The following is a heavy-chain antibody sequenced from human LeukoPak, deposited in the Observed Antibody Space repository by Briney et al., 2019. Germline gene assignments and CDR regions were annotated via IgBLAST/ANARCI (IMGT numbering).Heavy chain of an antibody. J-gene: IGHJ4*02. CDR1: GASISSRSDG. D-gene: IGHD3-22*01. CDR2: IYYSGTP. Sequence: PSETLSLTCTVSGASISSRSDGWGWLRETAGKGLERIVRIYYSGTPYSNPSLKTRVTISVHTSKNQFSLRLRSVTAADTAVSYCARVADYYYSRGYFDDWGQGTPVTVSS. V-gene: IGHV4-39*07. CDR3: ARVADYYYSRGYFDD.